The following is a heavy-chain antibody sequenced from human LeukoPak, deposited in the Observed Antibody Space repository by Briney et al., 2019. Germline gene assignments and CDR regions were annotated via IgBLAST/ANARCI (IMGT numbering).Heavy chain of an antibody. D-gene: IGHD6-19*01. V-gene: IGHV1-18*01. CDR1: GYTFTSYG. CDR3: AISSGLMYYYYYYGMDV. J-gene: IGHJ6*02. CDR2: ISAYNGNT. Sequence: GASVKVSCKASGYTFTSYGISWVRQAPGQGLEWMGWISAYNGNTNYAQKLQGRVTMTTDTSTSTAYMELRSLRSDDTAVYYCAISSGLMYYYYYYGMDVWGQGTTVTVSS.